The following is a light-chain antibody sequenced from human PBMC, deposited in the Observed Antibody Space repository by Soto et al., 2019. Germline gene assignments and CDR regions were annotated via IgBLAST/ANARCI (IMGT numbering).Light chain of an antibody. V-gene: IGKV1-5*01. J-gene: IGKJ3*01. CDR3: QQYKSYSFT. CDR1: QSISSW. CDR2: DAS. Sequence: DIQMTQSPSTLSASVGDRVTITCRASQSISSWLAWYQQKPGKAPKLLIYDASSLESGVPSRFSGSGSGTEFTLTISSLQPDDFATYYCQQYKSYSFTFAPGTKVDIK.